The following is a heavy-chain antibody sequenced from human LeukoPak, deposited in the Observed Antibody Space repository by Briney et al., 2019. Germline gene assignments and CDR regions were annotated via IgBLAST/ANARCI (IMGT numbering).Heavy chain of an antibody. CDR1: GGSISSGGYS. V-gene: IGHV4-30-2*02. CDR3: ARTGYSSGWYFDY. CDR2: IYHSGST. J-gene: IGHJ4*02. D-gene: IGHD6-19*01. Sequence: SQTLSLTCAVSGGSISSGGYSWSWIRQPPGKGLEWIGYIYHSGSTYYNPSLKSRVTISVDRSKNQFSLKLSSVTAADTAVYYCARTGYSSGWYFDYWGQGTLVTVSS.